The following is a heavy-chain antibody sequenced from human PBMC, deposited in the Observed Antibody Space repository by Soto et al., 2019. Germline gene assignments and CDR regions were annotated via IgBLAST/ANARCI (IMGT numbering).Heavy chain of an antibody. D-gene: IGHD3-22*01. Sequence: SATLSLTCTVSCASINNNDNYWSWIRETRGKGLEWIGYVYYSGTTDYIPSLKSRLSMSIDKSQNQFTLKLNSVTAADTATYYCARMSYFYDKWYFNLWGRGTLITVS. CDR1: CASINNNDNY. V-gene: IGHV4-30-4*01. CDR2: VYYSGTT. CDR3: ARMSYFYDKWYFNL. J-gene: IGHJ2*01.